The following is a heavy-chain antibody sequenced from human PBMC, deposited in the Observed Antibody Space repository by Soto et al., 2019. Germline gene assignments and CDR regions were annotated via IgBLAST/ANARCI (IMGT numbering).Heavy chain of an antibody. CDR3: ARHQGPITFGGVIVIYDY. D-gene: IGHD3-16*02. CDR1: GGSISSYY. CDR2: IYYSGST. V-gene: IGHV4-59*08. J-gene: IGHJ4*02. Sequence: SETLSLTCTVSGGSISSYYWSWIRQNTGKGLEWIGYIYYSGSTNYNPSLKSRVTISVDTSKNQFSLKLSSVTAADTAVYYCARHQGPITFGGVIVIYDYWGQGTLVTVSS.